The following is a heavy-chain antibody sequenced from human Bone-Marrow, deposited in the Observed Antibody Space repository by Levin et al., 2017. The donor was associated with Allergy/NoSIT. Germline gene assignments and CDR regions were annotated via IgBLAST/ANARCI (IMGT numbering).Heavy chain of an antibody. Sequence: PGGSLRLSCATSGFTFSTYGMGWIRQAPGKGLEWVSAISDNGFRAFYADSVKGRFVISRDRSKSTLHLQMNSLRVEDSAIYYCAKDHLGFGDLLFVDSWGQGTLVTVSS. CDR2: ISDNGFRA. V-gene: IGHV3-23*01. J-gene: IGHJ5*01. CDR1: GFTFSTYG. D-gene: IGHD3-10*01. CDR3: AKDHLGFGDLLFVDS.